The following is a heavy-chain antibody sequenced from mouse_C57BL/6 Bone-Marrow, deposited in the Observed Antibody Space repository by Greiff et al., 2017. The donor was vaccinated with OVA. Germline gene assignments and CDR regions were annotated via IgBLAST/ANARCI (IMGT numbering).Heavy chain of an antibody. CDR2: IHPSDSDT. J-gene: IGHJ1*03. D-gene: IGHD1-1*01. V-gene: IGHV1-74*01. CDR3: AIAPHYYYGSSYGNWYFDV. CDR1: GYTFTSYW. Sequence: VQLQQPGAELVKPGASVKVSCKASGYTFTSYWMHWVKQRPGQGLEWIGRIHPSDSDTNYNQKFKGKATLTVDKSSSTAYMQLSSLTSDDSAVYYCAIAPHYYYGSSYGNWYFDVWGTGTTVTVSS.